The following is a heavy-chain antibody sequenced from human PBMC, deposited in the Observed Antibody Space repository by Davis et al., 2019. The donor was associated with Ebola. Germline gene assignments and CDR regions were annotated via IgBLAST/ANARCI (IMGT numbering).Heavy chain of an antibody. CDR1: GFTFYRYE. Sequence: GGSLRLSCAASGFTFYRYEMNWVRQAPGKGLEWVSYISGSATSTFYADSVKGRFTISRDISKNTVYLQMNSLRVEDTAIYYCAKDIQGGSSYLDYWGQGTQVTVSS. D-gene: IGHD3-16*01. J-gene: IGHJ4*02. V-gene: IGHV3-23*01. CDR2: ISGSATST. CDR3: AKDIQGGSSYLDY.